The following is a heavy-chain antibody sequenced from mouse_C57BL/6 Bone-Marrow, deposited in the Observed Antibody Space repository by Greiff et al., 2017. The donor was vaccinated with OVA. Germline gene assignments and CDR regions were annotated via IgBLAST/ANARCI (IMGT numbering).Heavy chain of an antibody. CDR1: GYAFSSYW. D-gene: IGHD1-2*01. Sequence: QVQLQQSGAELVKPGASVKISCKASGYAFSSYWMNWVKQRPGKGLEWIGQIYPGDGGTNYNGKFKGKATLTADKSSSTAYMELSSLTSEDSAVYFCARVEDDYGLWYFDVWGTGTPVTVSS. V-gene: IGHV1-80*01. CDR3: ARVEDDYGLWYFDV. CDR2: IYPGDGGT. J-gene: IGHJ1*03.